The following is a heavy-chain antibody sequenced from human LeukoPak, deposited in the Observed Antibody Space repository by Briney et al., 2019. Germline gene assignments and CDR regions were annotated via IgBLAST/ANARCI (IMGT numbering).Heavy chain of an antibody. CDR1: GGSISSYY. V-gene: IGHV4-4*07. CDR3: AREYGSGSYSWFDP. CDR2: IYTSGST. D-gene: IGHD3-10*01. Sequence: SETLSLTCTVSGGSISSYYWSWIRQPAGKGLEWIGRIYTSGSTNYNPSLKSRVTMSVDTSKNQFSLKLSPVTAADTAVHYCAREYGSGSYSWFDPWGQGTLVTVSS. J-gene: IGHJ5*02.